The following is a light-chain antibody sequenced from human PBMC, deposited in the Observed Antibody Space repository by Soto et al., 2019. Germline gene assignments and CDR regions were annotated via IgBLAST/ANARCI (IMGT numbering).Light chain of an antibody. Sequence: EIVVTHAPNTLSCSTVFTATLSFRSSQSISRNLAWYQQKVGQAPRLLIYGASTRATGIEARFSGSGSGTEFTLTISSLQSEDFAVYYFQQRSNGSTLRFGQGTRLEIK. V-gene: IGKV3-15*01. CDR1: QSISRN. CDR3: QQRSNGSTLR. CDR2: GAS. J-gene: IGKJ5*01.